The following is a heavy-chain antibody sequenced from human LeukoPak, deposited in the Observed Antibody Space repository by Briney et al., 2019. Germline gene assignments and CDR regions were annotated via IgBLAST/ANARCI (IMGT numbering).Heavy chain of an antibody. CDR2: IWYDGSNK. J-gene: IGHJ4*02. CDR1: KFTFKNYG. CDR3: TRDAAASFDY. V-gene: IGHV3-33*01. Sequence: GGSLRLSCAASKFTFKNYGMHWVRQAPGKGLEWVGVIWYDGSNKYYADSVQGRFTISRDNSKNMLYLQMDSLRVEDTAVYYCTRDAAASFDYWGQGTLVTSP. D-gene: IGHD6-25*01.